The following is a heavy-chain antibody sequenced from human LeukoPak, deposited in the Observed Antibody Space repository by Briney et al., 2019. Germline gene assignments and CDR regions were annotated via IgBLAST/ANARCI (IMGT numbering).Heavy chain of an antibody. V-gene: IGHV4-4*07. CDR2: IYTSGST. CDR1: GGSISSYY. J-gene: IGHJ3*02. CDR3: ARDVGSEDSSAYYMAFDI. Sequence: SETLSLTCTVSGGSISSYYWSWIRQPAGKGLEWIGRIYTSGSTNYNPSLKSRVTMSVDTSKNQFSLKLSSVTAADTAVYYCARDVGSEDSSAYYMAFDIWGQGTMVTVSS. D-gene: IGHD3-22*01.